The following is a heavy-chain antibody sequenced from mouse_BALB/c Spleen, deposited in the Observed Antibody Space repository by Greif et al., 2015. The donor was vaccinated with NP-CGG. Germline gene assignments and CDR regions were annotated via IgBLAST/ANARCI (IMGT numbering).Heavy chain of an antibody. V-gene: IGHV14-3*02. J-gene: IGHJ3*01. CDR3: ACRAWFAY. CDR1: GFNIKDTY. CDR2: IDPANGNT. Sequence: EVKLVESGAELVKPGASVKLSCTASGFNIKDTYMHWVKQRPEQGLEWIGRIDPANGNTKYDPKFQGKATITADTSSNTAYLQLSSLTSEDTAVYYCACRAWFAYWGQGTLVTVSA. D-gene: IGHD3-1*01.